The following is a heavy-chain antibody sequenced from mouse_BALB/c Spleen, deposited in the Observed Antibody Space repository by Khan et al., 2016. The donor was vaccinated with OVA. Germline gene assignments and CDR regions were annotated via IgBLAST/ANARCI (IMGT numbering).Heavy chain of an antibody. CDR3: ARHNYGPFAY. CDR2: ISTAGDYI. V-gene: IGHV5-9-3*01. J-gene: IGHJ3*01. D-gene: IGHD1-1*01. Sequence: VELVESGGDLVKPGGSLKLSCAASGFTFSTFAMSWVRQTPDKRLEWVATISTAGDYIYYPDSVKGRFPISRDNAKNTLYLQMSSLRSEDTAMYYCARHNYGPFAYWGQGTLVTVSA. CDR1: GFTFSTFA.